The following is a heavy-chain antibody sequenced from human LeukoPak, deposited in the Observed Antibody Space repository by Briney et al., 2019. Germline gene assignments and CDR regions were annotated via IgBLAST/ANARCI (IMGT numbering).Heavy chain of an antibody. D-gene: IGHD1-7*01. Sequence: PSQTLSLTCTVSGGSISSGDYYWSWIRQPPGKGLEWIGYIYYSGSTYYNPSLKSRVTISVDTSKNQFSLKLSSVTAADTAVYYCARETWCWNYGYGMDVWGQGTTVTVSS. J-gene: IGHJ6*02. CDR2: IYYSGST. CDR1: GGSISSGDYY. CDR3: ARETWCWNYGYGMDV. V-gene: IGHV4-30-4*01.